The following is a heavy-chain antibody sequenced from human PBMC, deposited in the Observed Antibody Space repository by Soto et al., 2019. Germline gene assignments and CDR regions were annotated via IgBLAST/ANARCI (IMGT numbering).Heavy chain of an antibody. CDR1: GGSISSYY. Sequence: SETLSLTCTVSGGSISSYYWSWIRQPPGKGLEWIGYIYYSGSTNYNPSLKSRATISVDTSKNQFSLKLSSVTAADTAVYYCARTISGWYYFDYWGQRTLVTVSS. V-gene: IGHV4-59*01. CDR2: IYYSGST. J-gene: IGHJ4*02. CDR3: ARTISGWYYFDY. D-gene: IGHD6-19*01.